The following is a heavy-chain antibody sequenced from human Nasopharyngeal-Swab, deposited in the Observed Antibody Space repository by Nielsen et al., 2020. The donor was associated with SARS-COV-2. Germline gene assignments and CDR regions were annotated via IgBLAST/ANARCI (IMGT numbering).Heavy chain of an antibody. D-gene: IGHD6-13*01. V-gene: IGHV3-7*04. J-gene: IGHJ2*01. Sequence: GGSLRLSCAASGFTFSSYSMSWVRQAPGKGLEWVANIKQDGSEKYYVDSVKGRFTISRDNAKNSLYLQMNSLRAEDTAVYYCARLGYSGWYFDLWGRGTLVTVSS. CDR1: GFTFSSYS. CDR2: IKQDGSEK. CDR3: ARLGYSGWYFDL.